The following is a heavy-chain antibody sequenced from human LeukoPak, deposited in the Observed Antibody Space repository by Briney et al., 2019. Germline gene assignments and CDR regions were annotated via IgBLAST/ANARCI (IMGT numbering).Heavy chain of an antibody. CDR3: ARATAANLRYYYYGMDV. J-gene: IGHJ6*02. Sequence: PSETLSLTCTVSGGSISSSSYYWGWIRQPPGKGLEWIGRIYYSGSTYYNPSLKSRVTISVDTSKNQFSLKLSSVTAADTAVYYCARATAANLRYYYYGMDVWGQGTTVTVSS. CDR1: GGSISSSSYY. D-gene: IGHD2-15*01. V-gene: IGHV4-39*07. CDR2: IYYSGST.